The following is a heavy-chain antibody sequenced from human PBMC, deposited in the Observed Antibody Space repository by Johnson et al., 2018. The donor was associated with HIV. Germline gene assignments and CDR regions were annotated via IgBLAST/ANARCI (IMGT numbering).Heavy chain of an antibody. CDR1: RFTFSDYY. CDR3: ARFLSWGDAFDI. J-gene: IGHJ3*02. CDR2: LETGGNT. V-gene: IGHV3-69-1*01. Sequence: VQLVESGGGLVKPGGSLRLSCAASRFTFSDYYMTWVRQAPGKGLEWVSGLETGGNTYYADPVKGRFTISRDKAKTSLYLQMNSLRAEDTAVYYCARFLSWGDAFDIWGQGTMVTVSS. D-gene: IGHD1-26*01.